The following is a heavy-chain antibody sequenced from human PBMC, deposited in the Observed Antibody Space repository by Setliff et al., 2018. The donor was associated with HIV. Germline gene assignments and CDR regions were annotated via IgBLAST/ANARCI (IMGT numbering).Heavy chain of an antibody. CDR3: ARRGYCSSTTCCYDY. V-gene: IGHV3-64*02. CDR1: GFTFSSYF. D-gene: IGHD2-2*01. Sequence: GGSLRLSCAASGFTFSSYFMHWVRQAPGKGLEYVSAISSNGGSTYYADSVKGRFTIPRDNSKNTLYLQMGSLRAEDMAVYYCARRGYCSSTTCCYDYWGQGTLVTVSS. J-gene: IGHJ4*02. CDR2: ISSNGGST.